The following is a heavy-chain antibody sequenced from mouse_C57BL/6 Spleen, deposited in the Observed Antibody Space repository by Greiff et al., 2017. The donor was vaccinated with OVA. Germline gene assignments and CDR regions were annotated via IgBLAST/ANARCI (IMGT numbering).Heavy chain of an antibody. D-gene: IGHD1-1*01. CDR1: GYTFTSYW. Sequence: QVQLQQPGAELVKPGASVKLSCKASGYTFTSYWMQWVKQRPGQGLEWIGEIDPSDSYTNYNQKFKGKATLTEDTSSSTAYMQLSSLTSEDSAVYYCARPPLLRSWYFDVWGTGTTVTVSS. CDR3: ARPPLLRSWYFDV. J-gene: IGHJ1*03. CDR2: IDPSDSYT. V-gene: IGHV1-50*01.